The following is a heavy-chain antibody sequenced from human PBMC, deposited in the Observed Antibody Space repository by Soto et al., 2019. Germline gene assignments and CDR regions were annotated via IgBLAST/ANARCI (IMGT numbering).Heavy chain of an antibody. D-gene: IGHD3-3*01. CDR2: ISCSDGKT. J-gene: IGHJ4*02. V-gene: IGHV3-23*01. Sequence: PWGSLRLSCAASGFSFGSYALSWVRQAPGKGLEWVSTISCSDGKTFYADSVKSRFSISRDTSQSTLYLQMNSLRADDTAMYYCARWSYLDYWGQGARVTVSS. CDR3: ARWSYLDY. CDR1: GFSFGSYA.